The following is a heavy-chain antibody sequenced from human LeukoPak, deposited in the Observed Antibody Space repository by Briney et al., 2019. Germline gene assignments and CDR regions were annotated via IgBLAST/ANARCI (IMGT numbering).Heavy chain of an antibody. V-gene: IGHV3-48*03. CDR3: ARGDYFDN. J-gene: IGHJ4*02. CDR2: INSGGNDI. CDR1: GFSFSSYE. Sequence: PGGSLRLSCTASGFSFSSYEFNWVRQAPGKGLEWVSYINSGGNDIWHADSVRGRFTTSRDDAKNSLNLQMNSLRAEDTAVYYCARGDYFDNWGQGTVVTVSS.